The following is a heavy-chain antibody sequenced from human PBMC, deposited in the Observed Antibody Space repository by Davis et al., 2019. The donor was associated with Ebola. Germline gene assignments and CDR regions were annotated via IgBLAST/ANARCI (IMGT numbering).Heavy chain of an antibody. V-gene: IGHV3-11*01. CDR1: GFDFGDSY. D-gene: IGHD6-19*01. Sequence: PGGSLRLSCAASGFDFGDSYMTWIRQAPGKGLEWISYISSSSSTMYYASSVKGRFTISRDNAKHSLFLQMSSLRAEDTAVYYCVKQSDTSGWNPLYAWLGAMGVWGKGTTVTVSS. CDR2: ISSSSSTM. CDR3: VKQSDTSGWNPLYAWLGAMGV. J-gene: IGHJ6*04.